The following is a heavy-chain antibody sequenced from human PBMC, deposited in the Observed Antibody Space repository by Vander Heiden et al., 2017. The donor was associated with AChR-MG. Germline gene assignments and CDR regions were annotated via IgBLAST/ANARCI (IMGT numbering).Heavy chain of an antibody. CDR1: GFTFSSYA. V-gene: IGHV3-23*01. CDR3: AKGLPTAYYFMDV. CDR2: VSDSGSST. J-gene: IGHJ6*03. Sequence: EVQLLQSGGGLVHPGGSLRLSCVASGFTFSSYAMSWVRQAPGKGLEWVSSVSDSGSSTYYADSVKGRFTISRDNSKNTLYLQMNSLRAEDTAVYYCAKGLPTAYYFMDVWGIGTTVTVSS.